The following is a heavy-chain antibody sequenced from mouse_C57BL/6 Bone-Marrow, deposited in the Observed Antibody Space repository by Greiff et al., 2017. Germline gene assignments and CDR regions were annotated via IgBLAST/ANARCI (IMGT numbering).Heavy chain of an antibody. Sequence: EVNLVESEGGLVQPGSSMKLSCTASGFTFSDYYMAWVRQVPEKGLEWVANINYDGSSTYYLDSLKSRFIISRDNAKNILYLQMSSLKSEDTATYYCAREGYYGYDVFDYWGQGTTLTVSS. CDR1: GFTFSDYY. CDR3: AREGYYGYDVFDY. D-gene: IGHD2-2*01. J-gene: IGHJ2*01. V-gene: IGHV5-16*01. CDR2: INYDGSST.